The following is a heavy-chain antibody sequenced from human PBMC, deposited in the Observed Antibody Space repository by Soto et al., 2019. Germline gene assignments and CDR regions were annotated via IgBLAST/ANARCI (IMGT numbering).Heavy chain of an antibody. CDR2: SSALNGFT. Sequence: QLQLVQSGSEVKKPGASVKVSCKTSGFTFTNYGFTWVRQAPGKGLEWMGWSSALNGFTNYAQDFQGRVTLSTAASTNTAYVEVRGLRSDDTAFYYCAATTSIAFGLRDWGQGTLVSVAS. CDR3: AATTSIAFGLRD. V-gene: IGHV1-18*01. CDR1: GFTFTNYG. J-gene: IGHJ4*02. D-gene: IGHD6-6*01.